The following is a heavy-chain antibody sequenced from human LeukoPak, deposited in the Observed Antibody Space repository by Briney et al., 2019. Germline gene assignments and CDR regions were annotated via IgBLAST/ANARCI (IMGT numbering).Heavy chain of an antibody. V-gene: IGHV3-7*03. Sequence: GVSLRLSCAASGFMFRSNWMSWVRLAPGKGLEWVANIKEDGTETYYVDSVKGRITISRDNAKNSLYLQMNSLRVEDTAVYYCAKEGRSLQTYWGQGTLVTVSS. J-gene: IGHJ4*02. CDR3: AKEGRSLQTY. D-gene: IGHD1-1*01. CDR2: IKEDGTET. CDR1: GFMFRSNW.